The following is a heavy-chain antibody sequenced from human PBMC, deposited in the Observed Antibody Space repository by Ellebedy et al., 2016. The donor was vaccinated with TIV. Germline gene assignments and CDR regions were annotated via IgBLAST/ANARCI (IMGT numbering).Heavy chain of an antibody. CDR2: INLGDSNT. Sequence: GESLKISCKASGDSFTSTLIAWVRQMPGRGLEWMGVINLGDSNTIYSPSFRGQVTLSADKSISTAYLQWSSLKAPDTAMYYCGSRLGSEVRHAIDIWGQGTVVTVSS. V-gene: IGHV5-51*01. D-gene: IGHD3-10*01. CDR3: GSRLGSEVRHAIDI. J-gene: IGHJ3*02. CDR1: GDSFTSTL.